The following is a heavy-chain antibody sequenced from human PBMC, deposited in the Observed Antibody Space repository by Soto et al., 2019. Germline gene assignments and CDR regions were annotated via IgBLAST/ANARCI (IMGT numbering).Heavy chain of an antibody. V-gene: IGHV1-69*12. CDR3: ARGSGPSSGYYPSWFDP. D-gene: IGHD3-22*01. J-gene: IGHJ5*02. CDR1: GGTFSSYA. CDR2: IIPIFGTA. Sequence: QVQLVQSGAEVKKPGSSVKVSCKASGGTFSSYAISWVRQAPGQGLEWMGEIIPIFGTANYAQKFQGRVTITGDDSTSTAYMELSSLRSEDTAVYYGARGSGPSSGYYPSWFDPWGQGTLVTVSS.